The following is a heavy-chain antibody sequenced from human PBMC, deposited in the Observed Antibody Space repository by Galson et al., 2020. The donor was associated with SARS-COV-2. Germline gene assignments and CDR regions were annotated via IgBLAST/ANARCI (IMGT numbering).Heavy chain of an antibody. Sequence: SQTLSLTCAISGDSVSNATAARNLITQSPSRGIEWLGRTYHRSKRYHDYAVSVKSRIIINPDTAKNQFSLQLNSVTPEDSAVYYCARANANNFDFWGQGTLVTVSS. V-gene: IGHV6-1*01. CDR2: TYHRSKRYH. CDR3: ARANANNFDF. CDR1: GDSVSNATAA. J-gene: IGHJ4*02. D-gene: IGHD7-27*01.